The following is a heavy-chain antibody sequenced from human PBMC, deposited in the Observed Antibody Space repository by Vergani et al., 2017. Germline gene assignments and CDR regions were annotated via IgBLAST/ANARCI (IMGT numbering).Heavy chain of an antibody. CDR3: ARERAYDYGDLLLGMDV. J-gene: IGHJ6*04. Sequence: QVQLVQSGAEVKKPGASVKVSCKASGYTFTGYYMHWVRQAPGQGLEWMGWINPNSGGTNYAQKFQGRVTMTRDTSISTAYIELSSLRSEDTAVYYCARERAYDYGDLLLGMDVWGKGTTVTVSS. V-gene: IGHV1-2*02. CDR1: GYTFTGYY. D-gene: IGHD4-17*01. CDR2: INPNSGGT.